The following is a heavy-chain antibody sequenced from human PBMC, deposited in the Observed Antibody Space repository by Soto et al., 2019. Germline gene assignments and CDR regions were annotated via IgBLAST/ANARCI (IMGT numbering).Heavy chain of an antibody. CDR2: ISYDGSNK. CDR3: AKAYPGYYGSGSPMFPGHYYYYGMDV. V-gene: IGHV3-30*18. Sequence: QVQLVESGGGVVQPGRSLRLSCAASGFTFSSYGMHWVRQAPGKGLEWVAVISYDGSNKYYADSVKGRFTISRDNSKNTLYLQMNSLRAEDTAVYYCAKAYPGYYGSGSPMFPGHYYYYGMDVWGQGTTVTVSS. D-gene: IGHD3-10*01. J-gene: IGHJ6*02. CDR1: GFTFSSYG.